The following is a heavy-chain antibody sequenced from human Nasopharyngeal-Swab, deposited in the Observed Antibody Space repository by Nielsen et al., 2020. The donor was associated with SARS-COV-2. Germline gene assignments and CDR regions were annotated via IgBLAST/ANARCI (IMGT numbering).Heavy chain of an antibody. J-gene: IGHJ6*02. CDR3: ARVLRAYYDILTGYSNYYYHGMDV. Sequence: GESLKISCAASGFIFSSYGMHWVRQAPGKGLEWVAVISYDGSNKYYADSVKGRFTISRDNSKNTLYLQMNSLRAEDTAVYYCARVLRAYYDILTGYSNYYYHGMDVWGQGTTVTVSS. CDR1: GFIFSSYG. V-gene: IGHV3-30*03. D-gene: IGHD3-9*01. CDR2: ISYDGSNK.